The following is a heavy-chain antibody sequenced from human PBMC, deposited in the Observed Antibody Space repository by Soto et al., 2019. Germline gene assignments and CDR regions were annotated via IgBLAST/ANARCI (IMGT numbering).Heavy chain of an antibody. Sequence: QVQLVQSGAEVKKPGSSVTVSCKASGGTFDNSAISWVRQAPGQGLEWMGGIIPIFSTPDYAQKFQGRVTITADESTTTAYMELTSLKSEDTAVYYCARDKDRQQLGGNYYYGIDVWGQGTTVTVSS. J-gene: IGHJ6*02. D-gene: IGHD2-15*01. CDR1: GGTFDNSA. CDR3: ARDKDRQQLGGNYYYGIDV. V-gene: IGHV1-69*12. CDR2: IIPIFSTP.